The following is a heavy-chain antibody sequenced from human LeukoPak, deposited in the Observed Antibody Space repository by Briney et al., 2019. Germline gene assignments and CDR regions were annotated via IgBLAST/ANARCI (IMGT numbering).Heavy chain of an antibody. D-gene: IGHD3-10*02. Sequence: GGSLRLSCAASGFTFSSYEMNWVRQAPGKGLEWVSYISSSGSTIYYADSVKGRFTISRDNAKHSLYLQMNSLRAEDTAVYYCAALGITMIGGVWGKGTTVTISS. V-gene: IGHV3-48*03. CDR3: AALGITMIGGV. J-gene: IGHJ6*04. CDR2: ISSSGSTI. CDR1: GFTFSSYE.